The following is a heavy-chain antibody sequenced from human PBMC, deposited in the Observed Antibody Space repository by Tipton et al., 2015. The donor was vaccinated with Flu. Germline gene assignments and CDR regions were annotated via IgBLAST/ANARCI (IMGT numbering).Heavy chain of an antibody. CDR1: GFTFGHYW. V-gene: IGHV3-7*01. Sequence: SLRLSCAASGFTFGHYWMTWVRHIPGKGLEWVANIDQDGSNINYVDSVKGRFTISRDNTKISLFLQMDSLRVDDTGVYYCARDYRGYYDSVWGSFSDYWGQGTLVTVSS. J-gene: IGHJ4*02. D-gene: IGHD3-16*01. CDR2: IDQDGSNI. CDR3: ARDYRGYYDSVWGSFSDY.